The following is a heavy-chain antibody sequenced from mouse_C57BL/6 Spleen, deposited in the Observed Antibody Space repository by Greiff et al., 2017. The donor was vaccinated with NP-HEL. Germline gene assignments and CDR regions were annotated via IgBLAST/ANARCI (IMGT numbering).Heavy chain of an antibody. CDR2: IDPANGNT. J-gene: IGHJ3*01. CDR1: GFNIKNTY. D-gene: IGHD2-4*01. CDR3: ASLYYDYEGCAY. V-gene: IGHV14-3*01. Sequence: EVKLVESVAELVRPGASVKLSCTASGFNIKNTYMHWVKQRPEQGLEWIGRIDPANGNTKYAPKFQGKATITADTSSNTAYLQLSSLTSADTAIYYSASLYYDYEGCAYWGEEALVTVSA.